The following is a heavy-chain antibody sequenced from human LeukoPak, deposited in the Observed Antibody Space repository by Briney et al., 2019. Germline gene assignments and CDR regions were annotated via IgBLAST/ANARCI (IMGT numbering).Heavy chain of an antibody. CDR3: AREVIRRHWFDP. D-gene: IGHD3-16*02. J-gene: IGHJ5*02. Sequence: ASVKVSCKASGYTFTGYYMHWVRQAPGQGLEWMGWINPNSGGTNYAQKFQGRVTMTRDTSISTAYMELSRLRSDDTAVYYCAREVIRRHWFDPWGQGTLVTVSS. V-gene: IGHV1-2*02. CDR1: GYTFTGYY. CDR2: INPNSGGT.